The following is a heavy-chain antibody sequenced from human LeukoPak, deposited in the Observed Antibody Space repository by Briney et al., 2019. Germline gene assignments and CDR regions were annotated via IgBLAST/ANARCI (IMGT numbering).Heavy chain of an antibody. V-gene: IGHV3-74*01. J-gene: IGHJ2*01. Sequence: GGSLRLSCAASGFTFSSYSMNWVRQAPGKGLVWVSRINTDGSSTSYADSVKGRFTISRDNAKNTLYLQMNSLRAEDTAVYYCAREYYYDSSAYFDLWGRGTLVTVSS. CDR1: GFTFSSYS. D-gene: IGHD3-22*01. CDR2: INTDGSST. CDR3: AREYYYDSSAYFDL.